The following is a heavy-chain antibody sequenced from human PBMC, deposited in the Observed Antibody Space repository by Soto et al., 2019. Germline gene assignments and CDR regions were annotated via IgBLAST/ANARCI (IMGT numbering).Heavy chain of an antibody. V-gene: IGHV3-23*01. CDR2: ISGSGGST. CDR3: AKGHSSSPSPQYYYYGMDV. Sequence: PVGSLRLSCAASGLTFSSFAMSWVRQAPGKGLEWVSGISGSGGSTYHADSVKGRLIISRDNSKNMLYLQMNSVRPKDTAVYYCAKGHSSSPSPQYYYYGMDVWGQGTTVTVS. D-gene: IGHD6-13*01. J-gene: IGHJ6*02. CDR1: GLTFSSFA.